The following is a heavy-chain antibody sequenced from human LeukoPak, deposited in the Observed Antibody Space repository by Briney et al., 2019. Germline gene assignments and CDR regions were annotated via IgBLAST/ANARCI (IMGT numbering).Heavy chain of an antibody. CDR2: INPSGGST. J-gene: IGHJ3*02. Sequence: ASVKVSCKASGYTFTSYYMHWVRQAPGQGLEWMGIINPSGGSTSYAQKFQGRVTMTRDTSTSTGYMELSSLRSEDTAVYYCARDRSTYYYDSSGYHSGDHDAFDIWGQGTMVTVSS. CDR3: ARDRSTYYYDSSGYHSGDHDAFDI. V-gene: IGHV1-46*01. D-gene: IGHD3-22*01. CDR1: GYTFTSYY.